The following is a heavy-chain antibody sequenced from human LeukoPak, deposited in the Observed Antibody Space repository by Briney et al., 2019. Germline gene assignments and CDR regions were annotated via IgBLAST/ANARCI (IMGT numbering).Heavy chain of an antibody. J-gene: IGHJ3*02. CDR2: IRIKASSYAT. D-gene: IGHD2-2*01. CDR3: TRYCSSTSCSPEAAFHI. V-gene: IGHV3-73*01. Sequence: GGPLRHSCAASWFNFSGSSILWVRQASGKGLEWVGRIRIKASSYATAYSASVKGRFTISRDDSKTTAYLQMNSLKTEDTAVYSCTRYCSSTSCSPEAAFHIWGQGTMVSVSS. CDR1: WFNFSGSS.